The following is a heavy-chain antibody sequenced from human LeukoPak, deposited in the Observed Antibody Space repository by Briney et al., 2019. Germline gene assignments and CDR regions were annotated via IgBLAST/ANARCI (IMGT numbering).Heavy chain of an antibody. V-gene: IGHV3-30-3*02. CDR1: GFTFSSYA. CDR2: ISYDGSNK. D-gene: IGHD3-3*01. Sequence: GGSLRLSCAASGFTFSSYAMHWVRQAPGKGLEWVAVISYDGSNKYYADSVKGRFTISRDNSKNTLYLQMNSLRAEDTAVYYCAKKSLEWLLSADYWGQGTLVTVSS. J-gene: IGHJ4*02. CDR3: AKKSLEWLLSADY.